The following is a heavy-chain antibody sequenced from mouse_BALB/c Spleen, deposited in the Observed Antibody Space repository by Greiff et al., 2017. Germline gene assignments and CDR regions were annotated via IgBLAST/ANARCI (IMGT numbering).Heavy chain of an antibody. D-gene: IGHD2-4*01. Sequence: VQLQQSGTVLARPGASVKMSCKASGYSFTSYWMHWVKQRPGQGLEWIGGIYTGNSDTSYNQKFKGKAKLTAVTSASTAYMELSSLTNEDSAVYYCARESGMIATAVDYWGQGTSVTVSS. CDR1: GYSFTSYW. CDR2: IYTGNSDT. J-gene: IGHJ4*01. V-gene: IGHV1-5*01. CDR3: ARESGMIATAVDY.